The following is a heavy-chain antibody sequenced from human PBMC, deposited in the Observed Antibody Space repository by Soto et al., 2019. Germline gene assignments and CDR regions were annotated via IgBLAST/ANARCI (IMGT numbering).Heavy chain of an antibody. J-gene: IGHJ4*02. D-gene: IGHD6-13*01. CDR1: GFTFSSYA. Sequence: GGSLSLSCAASGFTFSSYAMSWVRQAPGKGLEWVSVISESGGSTHYADSVRGRFTVSRDNSKNSLSLRMNSLRDEDTAVFFCAKRSPYSSGWYSPIFDYWGQGALVTVSS. CDR3: AKRSPYSSGWYSPIFDY. V-gene: IGHV3-23*01. CDR2: ISESGGST.